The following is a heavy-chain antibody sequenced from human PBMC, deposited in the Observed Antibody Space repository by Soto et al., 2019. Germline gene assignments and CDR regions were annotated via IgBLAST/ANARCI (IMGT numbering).Heavy chain of an antibody. CDR1: GRSFSNPYFY. CDR3: ASLDSSGWYFDD. V-gene: IGHV4-34*01. CDR2: VNHRGGT. J-gene: IGHJ4*02. D-gene: IGHD6-19*01. Sequence: QVQLQQWGAGLLKPSETLSLTCAVYGRSFSNPYFYWSWIRQPPGKGLEWIGEVNHRGGTNYTPSLKSRVTISLDTSKNHFSLRLTSLPAADTAVYYCASLDSSGWYFDDWGQGTLVTVSS.